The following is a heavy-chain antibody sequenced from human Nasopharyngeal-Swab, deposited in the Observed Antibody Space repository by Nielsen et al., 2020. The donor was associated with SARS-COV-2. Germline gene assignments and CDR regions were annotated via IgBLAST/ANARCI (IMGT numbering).Heavy chain of an antibody. D-gene: IGHD3-10*01. J-gene: IGHJ4*02. Sequence: GSLRLSCAVYGGSFSGYYWSWISQPPGKGLEWIGAINHSGSTNYNPSLKSRVSISVDTSKNQFSLKLSSVTAADTAVYYCARGEEGLRITMVRGVIFDYWGQGTLVTVSS. CDR1: GGSFSGYY. CDR2: INHSGST. V-gene: IGHV4-34*01. CDR3: ARGEEGLRITMVRGVIFDY.